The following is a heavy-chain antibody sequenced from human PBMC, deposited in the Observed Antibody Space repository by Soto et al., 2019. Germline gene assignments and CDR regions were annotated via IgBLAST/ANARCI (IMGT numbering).Heavy chain of an antibody. D-gene: IGHD4-17*01. J-gene: IGHJ6*02. CDR2: FYYSGNT. CDR3: ARAAVTHERYHYGMDV. Sequence: SETLSLTCTVSGGSISSYYWSWIRQSPGKGLEWIGCFYYSGNTNYNPSLKSRVTISVNTSKNQFSLRLTSVTAADTAVYYCARAAVTHERYHYGMDVWGQGTTVTVSS. V-gene: IGHV4-59*01. CDR1: GGSISSYY.